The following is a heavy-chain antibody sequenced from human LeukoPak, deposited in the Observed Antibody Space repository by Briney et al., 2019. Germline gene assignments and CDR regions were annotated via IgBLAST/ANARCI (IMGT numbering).Heavy chain of an antibody. D-gene: IGHD3-22*01. V-gene: IGHV4-39*01. CDR2: IYYSGNT. Sequence: PSETLSLTCTVSGGSISSSTYYWGWIRQPPGKGLEWIGSIYYSGNTYYNPSLKSRVTLSVDTSKNQFSLQLSSVTAADTAMYYCARQRDDRGYPRMSDFWGQGTLVTVSS. CDR1: GGSISSSTYY. J-gene: IGHJ4*02. CDR3: ARQRDDRGYPRMSDF.